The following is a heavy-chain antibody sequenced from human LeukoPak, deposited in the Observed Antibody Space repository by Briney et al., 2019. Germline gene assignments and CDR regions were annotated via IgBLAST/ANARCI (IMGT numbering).Heavy chain of an antibody. Sequence: SETLSLTGAVYGGSFSGYYWSWHGQPPGKGLEWIGEINHSGSTNYNPSLKSRVTISVDTSKNQFSLKLSSVTAADTAVYYCASTWFDYWGQGTLVTVSS. CDR2: INHSGST. CDR1: GGSFSGYY. D-gene: IGHD2/OR15-2a*01. CDR3: ASTWFDY. J-gene: IGHJ4*02. V-gene: IGHV4-34*01.